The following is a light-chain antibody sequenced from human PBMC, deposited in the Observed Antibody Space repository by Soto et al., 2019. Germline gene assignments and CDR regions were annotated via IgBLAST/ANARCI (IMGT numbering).Light chain of an antibody. CDR3: QQSNNWPYT. CDR2: GAS. CDR1: QSVSDN. Sequence: EIVMTQSPATQSVSPGERVTLSCRASQSVSDNLAWYQQKPGQAPRLLIYGASTRATTIPARFSGSGSGTEFTLTISSLQSEDFAVYYCQQSNNWPYTFGQGTKLDIK. J-gene: IGKJ2*01. V-gene: IGKV3-15*01.